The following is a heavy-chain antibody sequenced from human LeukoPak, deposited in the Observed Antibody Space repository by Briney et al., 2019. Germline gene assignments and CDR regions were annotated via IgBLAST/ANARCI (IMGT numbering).Heavy chain of an antibody. D-gene: IGHD1-7*01. CDR1: GGTFISYA. CDR3: ARRSTGTTSFDY. Sequence: EASVKVSCKASGGTFISYAISWVRQAPGQGLEWMGRIIPIFGTANYAQKFQGRVTITTDESTSTAYMELSSLRSEGTAVYYCARRSTGTTSFDYWGQGTLVTVSS. J-gene: IGHJ4*02. CDR2: IIPIFGTA. V-gene: IGHV1-69*05.